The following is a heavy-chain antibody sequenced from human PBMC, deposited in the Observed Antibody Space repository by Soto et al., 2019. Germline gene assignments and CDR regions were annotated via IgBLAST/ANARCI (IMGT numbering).Heavy chain of an antibody. V-gene: IGHV3-74*03. Sequence: EVQLVESGGGLVQPGGSLRLSCVASGSTFISYWIYWARQAPGKGLVWVSRINDDGSIITYADSVKGRFTNSRDNARNTLYLQMNSLGAEDTAVYYCARVAGAINHWGQGTLVTVSS. CDR2: INDDGSII. D-gene: IGHD3-16*01. CDR1: GSTFISYW. J-gene: IGHJ4*02. CDR3: ARVAGAINH.